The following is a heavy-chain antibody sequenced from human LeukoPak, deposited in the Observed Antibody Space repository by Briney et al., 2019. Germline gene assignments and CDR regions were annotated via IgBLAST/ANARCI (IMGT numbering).Heavy chain of an antibody. CDR1: GGTFSSYA. Sequence: SVKVSCKASGGTFSSYAISWVRQAPGQGLEWMGRIIPILGIANYAQKFQGRVTITADESTSTAYMELSSLRSEDTAVYYCARESYGDYRAGGFDYWGQGTLVTVSS. CDR2: IIPILGIA. J-gene: IGHJ4*02. CDR3: ARESYGDYRAGGFDY. V-gene: IGHV1-69*04. D-gene: IGHD4-17*01.